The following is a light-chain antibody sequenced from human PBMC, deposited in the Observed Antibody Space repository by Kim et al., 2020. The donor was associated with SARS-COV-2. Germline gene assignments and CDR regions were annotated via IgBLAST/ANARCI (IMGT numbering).Light chain of an antibody. J-gene: IGLJ3*02. CDR2: ADN. Sequence: VTSSCTRSSGSIASNYVQWYQQRPGSSPTTVIYADNQRPSGVPDRFSGSFDSSSNSASLTISGLKTEDEADYYCQSYDSSNPTWVFGGGTQLTVL. CDR1: SGSIASNY. CDR3: QSYDSSNPTWV. V-gene: IGLV6-57*01.